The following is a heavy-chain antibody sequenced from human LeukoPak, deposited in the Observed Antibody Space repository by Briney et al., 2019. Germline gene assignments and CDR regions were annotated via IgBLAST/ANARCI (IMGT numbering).Heavy chain of an antibody. CDR3: ARTENYYYYMDV. J-gene: IGHJ6*03. CDR1: GGSFSGYY. V-gene: IGHV4-34*01. CDR2: INHSGST. Sequence: SETLSLTCAVYGGSFSGYYWSWIRQPPGKGLEWIGEINHSGSTNYSPSLKSRVTISVDTSKNQFSLKLSSVTAADTAVYYCARTENYYYYMDVWGKGTTVTVSS.